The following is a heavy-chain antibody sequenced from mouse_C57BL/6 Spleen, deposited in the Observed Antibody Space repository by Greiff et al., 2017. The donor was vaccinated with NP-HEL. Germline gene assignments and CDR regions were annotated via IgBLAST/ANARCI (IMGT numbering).Heavy chain of an antibody. D-gene: IGHD4-1*01. CDR3: ARAWDWYFDV. CDR2: ITYDGSST. J-gene: IGHJ1*03. Sequence: EVQLVESEGGLVQPGSSMKLSCTASGFTFSDYYMAWVRQVPEKGLEWVANITYDGSSTYYLDSLKSRFIISRDNAKNILYLQMSSLKSEDTATYYCARAWDWYFDVWGTGTTVTVSS. CDR1: GFTFSDYY. V-gene: IGHV5-16*01.